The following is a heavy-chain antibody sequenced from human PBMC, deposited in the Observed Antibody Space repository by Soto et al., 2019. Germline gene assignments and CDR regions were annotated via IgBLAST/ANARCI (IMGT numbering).Heavy chain of an antibody. J-gene: IGHJ6*04. CDR2: ISYDGSNK. CDR3: AKEATFRLPNYYYYGMDV. CDR1: GFTFSSYG. V-gene: IGHV3-30*18. Sequence: GGSLRLSCVASGFTFSSYGMHWVRQAPGKGLEWVAVISYDGSNKYYADSVKGRFTISRDNSKNTLYLQMNSLRAEDTAVYYCAKEATFRLPNYYYYGMDVWGKGTMVTVSS. D-gene: IGHD5-18*01.